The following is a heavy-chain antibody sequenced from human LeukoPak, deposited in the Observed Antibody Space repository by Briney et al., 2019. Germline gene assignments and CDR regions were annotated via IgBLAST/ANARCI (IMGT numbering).Heavy chain of an antibody. Sequence: GGSLRLSCAAPGFGVSVNYKSWVRHAPGKGLEWVLVLYVSGTTKYADSVKCRFTFSRDTSDNTLNLQMKGLGSEDSAVYDCAAKENGYTGIYVFAHWGKGTLVTVTS. CDR3: AAKENGYTGIYVFAH. V-gene: IGHV3-66*01. J-gene: IGHJ4*02. CDR2: LYVSGTT. CDR1: GFGVSVNY. D-gene: IGHD1-26*01.